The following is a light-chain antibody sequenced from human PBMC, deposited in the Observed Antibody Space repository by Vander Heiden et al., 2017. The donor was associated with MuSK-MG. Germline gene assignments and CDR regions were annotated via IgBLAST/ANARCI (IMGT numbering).Light chain of an antibody. J-gene: IGLJ3*02. Sequence: SVLTQPPSASGTPGPRVTVSCSGRSSNIGSNTVNWYQQIPGTAPKLLIYTNNQRLSGGPDRFSGSKSGTSASLAISGLQSEDEADYYCAAWDDSLNGHWVFGGGTKLTVL. CDR3: AAWDDSLNGHWV. V-gene: IGLV1-44*01. CDR1: SSNIGSNT. CDR2: TNN.